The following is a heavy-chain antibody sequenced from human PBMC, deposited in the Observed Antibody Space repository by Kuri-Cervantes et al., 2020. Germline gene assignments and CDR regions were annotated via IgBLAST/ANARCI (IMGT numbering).Heavy chain of an antibody. CDR1: GFTFSSYS. D-gene: IGHD1-26*01. J-gene: IGHJ4*02. CDR2: ITSSGDDI. CDR3: AKDGGSYSFDY. Sequence: ETLSLTCAASGFTFSSYSMNWVRQAPGKGLEWVSSITSSGDDIYYSDSVKGRFTISRDNGKNSLYLQMNSLRAEDTAVYFCAKDGGSYSFDYWGQGILVTVSS. V-gene: IGHV3-21*01.